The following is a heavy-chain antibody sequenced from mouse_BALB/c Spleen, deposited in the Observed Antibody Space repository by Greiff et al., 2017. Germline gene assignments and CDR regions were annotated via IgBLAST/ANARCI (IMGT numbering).Heavy chain of an antibody. J-gene: IGHJ2*01. CDR3: ARMEGSLYYYGSSYHYFDY. CDR2: ISYSGST. D-gene: IGHD1-1*01. CDR1: GYSITSDYA. V-gene: IGHV3-2*02. Sequence: EVQLVESGPGLVKPSQSLSLTCTVTGYSITSDYAWNWIRQFPGNKLEWMGYISYSGSTSYNPSLKSRISITRDTSKNQFFLQLNSVTTEDTATYYCARMEGSLYYYGSSYHYFDYWGQGTTLTVSS.